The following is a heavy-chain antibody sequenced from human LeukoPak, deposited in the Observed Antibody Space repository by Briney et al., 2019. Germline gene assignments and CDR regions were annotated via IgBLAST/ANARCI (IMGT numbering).Heavy chain of an antibody. D-gene: IGHD1-14*01. J-gene: IGHJ3*01. V-gene: IGHV3-74*01. CDR1: GFTFGNSW. CDR3: VVVVEPPDSDGFDV. Sequence: GGSLRLSCAASGFTFGNSWVHWVRHAPGKGLVWVSLINADGSTATYADSVKGRFTISRDNARNTLSLQMNSLTIEDTAVYYCVVVVEPPDSDGFDVWGQGTMITVAS. CDR2: INADGSTA.